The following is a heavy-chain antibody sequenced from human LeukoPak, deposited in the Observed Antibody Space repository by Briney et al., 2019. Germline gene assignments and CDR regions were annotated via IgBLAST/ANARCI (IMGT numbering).Heavy chain of an antibody. Sequence: ASVKVSCKASGYTFTSYYIHWVRQAPGQGLEWMGIINPSGGSTSYAQKFQGRVTITADESTSTAYMELSSLRSEDTAVYYCARSVVPAASYYYYYMDVWGKGTTVTISS. CDR2: INPSGGST. V-gene: IGHV1-46*01. CDR3: ARSVVPAASYYYYYMDV. D-gene: IGHD2-2*01. CDR1: GYTFTSYY. J-gene: IGHJ6*03.